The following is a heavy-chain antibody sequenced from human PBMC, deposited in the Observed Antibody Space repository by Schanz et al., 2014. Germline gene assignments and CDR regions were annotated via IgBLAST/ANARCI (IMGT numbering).Heavy chain of an antibody. CDR3: ARGGRGGYPGRVFDM. Sequence: QVQLVESGGGVVQPGRSLRLSCAASGFTFSSYAVHWVRQAPDKGLVWVAVTSSDGSLKYYADSVKGRFTISRDNSRDTVYLQMNSLRGEDTAVYYGARGGRGGYPGRVFDMGVQGTMVTASS. CDR2: TSSDGSLK. J-gene: IGHJ3*02. D-gene: IGHD5-12*01. V-gene: IGHV3-30*04. CDR1: GFTFSSYA.